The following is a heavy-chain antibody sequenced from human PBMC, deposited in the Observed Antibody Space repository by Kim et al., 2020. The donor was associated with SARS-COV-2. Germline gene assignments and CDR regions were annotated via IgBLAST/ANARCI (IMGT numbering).Heavy chain of an antibody. CDR1: GFIFGDYG. V-gene: IGHV3-49*03. J-gene: IGHJ4*02. D-gene: IGHD5-18*01. CDR3: NRKRNGYPIDS. Sequence: GGSLRLSCTGYGFIFGDYGMSWFRQAPGRGLEWVSFIREKARGGTTEYAASVKGRFTISRDDSKSIVYLQMNSLETEDTAVYYCNRKRNGYPIDSWGQGTLVTVSS. CDR2: IREKARGGTT.